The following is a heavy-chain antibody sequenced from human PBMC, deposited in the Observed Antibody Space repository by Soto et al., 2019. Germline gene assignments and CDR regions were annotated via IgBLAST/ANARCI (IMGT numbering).Heavy chain of an antibody. V-gene: IGHV1-3*01. CDR1: GYTPTGCT. CDR3: ARGIATGQLDP. Sequence: AAVKVPCNPSGYTPTGCTINWVGQAPGQRLEWMGWINPDNGNTKSSQKFQDRVIITRDTSASTAYMDLSSLRSEDTAVYYCARGIATGQLDPWGQGTLVTVSS. D-gene: IGHD2-15*01. CDR2: INPDNGNT. J-gene: IGHJ5*02.